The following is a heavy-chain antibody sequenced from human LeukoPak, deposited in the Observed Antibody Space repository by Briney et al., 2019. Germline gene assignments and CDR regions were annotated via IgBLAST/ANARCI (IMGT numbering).Heavy chain of an antibody. Sequence: SVKVSCKASGGTFSSYAISWVRQAPGQGLEWMGGIIPIFGTANYAQKFQGRVTITTDESTSTAYMELSSLRSEDTAVYYCARVGGYSYGQFDYWGQGTLVTVSS. J-gene: IGHJ4*02. V-gene: IGHV1-69*05. CDR3: ARVGGYSYGQFDY. CDR2: IIPIFGTA. CDR1: GGTFSSYA. D-gene: IGHD5-18*01.